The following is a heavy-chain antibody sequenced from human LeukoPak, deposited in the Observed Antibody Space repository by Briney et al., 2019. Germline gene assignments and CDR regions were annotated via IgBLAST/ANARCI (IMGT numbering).Heavy chain of an antibody. Sequence: PSETLSLTCTVSGGSISSYYWSWIRQPPGKGLEWIRYIYYSGSTNYNPSLKSRVTISVDTSKNQFSLKLSSVTAADTAVYYCARGGGDYGDLYFDYWGQGTLVTVSS. CDR1: GGSISSYY. CDR2: IYYSGST. J-gene: IGHJ4*02. D-gene: IGHD4-17*01. V-gene: IGHV4-59*01. CDR3: ARGGGDYGDLYFDY.